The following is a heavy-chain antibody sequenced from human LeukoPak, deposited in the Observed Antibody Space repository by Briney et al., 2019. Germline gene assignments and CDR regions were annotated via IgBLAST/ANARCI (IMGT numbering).Heavy chain of an antibody. CDR2: IYYSGST. V-gene: IGHV4-30-4*01. J-gene: IGHJ4*02. CDR3: AREFVGFGALDY. CDR1: GGSISSGDYY. Sequence: SETLSLTCTVSGGSISSGDYYWSWIRQPPGKGLEWIGYIYYSGSTYYNPSLKSRVTISVDTSENQFSLKLSSVTAADTAVYYCAREFVGFGALDYWGQGTLVTVSS. D-gene: IGHD3-10*01.